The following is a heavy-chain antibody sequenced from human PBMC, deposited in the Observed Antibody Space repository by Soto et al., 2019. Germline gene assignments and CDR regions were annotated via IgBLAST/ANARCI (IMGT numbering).Heavy chain of an antibody. CDR3: ARASGMLGFGMDV. J-gene: IGHJ6*02. CDR1: GGSISSYY. V-gene: IGHV4-59*01. Sequence: SETLSLTCTVSGGSISSYYWSWIRQPPGKGLEWIGYIYYSGSTNYNPSLKSRVTISVDTSKNQFSLKLSSVTAADTAVYYCARASGMLGFGMDVWGQGTTVTVS. D-gene: IGHD3-10*02. CDR2: IYYSGST.